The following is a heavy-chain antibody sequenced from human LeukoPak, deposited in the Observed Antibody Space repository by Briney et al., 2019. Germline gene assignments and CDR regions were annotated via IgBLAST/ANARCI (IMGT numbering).Heavy chain of an antibody. D-gene: IGHD3-22*01. Sequence: PGGSLRLSRAASGFTFSNAWMSWVRQAPGKGLEWVGRIKSKTDGGTTDYAAPVKGRFTISRDDSKNTLYLQMNSLKTEDTAVYYCTTEYYYDSSGYYFVDYWGQGTLVTVSS. J-gene: IGHJ4*02. CDR1: GFTFSNAW. CDR3: TTEYYYDSSGYYFVDY. V-gene: IGHV3-15*01. CDR2: IKSKTDGGTT.